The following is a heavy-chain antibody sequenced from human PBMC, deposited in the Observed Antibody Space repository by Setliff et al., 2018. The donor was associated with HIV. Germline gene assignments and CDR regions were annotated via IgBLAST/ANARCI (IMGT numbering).Heavy chain of an antibody. J-gene: IGHJ4*02. Sequence: SETLSLTCTVSGYSISDGYYWGWVRQPPGKRLEWVASIHHSGRTYHNPSLQNRVTISVDTSQNQFSLKLSSATAADTAVYYCATLDHSGGNFLAYWGQGSLVTVSS. D-gene: IGHD2-21*02. CDR2: IHHSGRT. V-gene: IGHV4-38-2*02. CDR1: GYSISDGYY. CDR3: ATLDHSGGNFLAY.